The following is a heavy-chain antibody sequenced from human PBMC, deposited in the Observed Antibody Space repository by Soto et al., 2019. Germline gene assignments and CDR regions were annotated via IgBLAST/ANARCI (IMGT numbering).Heavy chain of an antibody. Sequence: GGSLRLSCAASGFTFSSYAMSWVRQAPGKGLEWVSAISGSGGSTYYADSVKGRFTISRDNSKNTLYLQMNSLRAEDTAVYYWAKAHLGYCSGGSCSDGYYWGQGTLVTVSS. CDR3: AKAHLGYCSGGSCSDGYY. CDR1: GFTFSSYA. J-gene: IGHJ4*02. D-gene: IGHD2-15*01. CDR2: ISGSGGST. V-gene: IGHV3-23*01.